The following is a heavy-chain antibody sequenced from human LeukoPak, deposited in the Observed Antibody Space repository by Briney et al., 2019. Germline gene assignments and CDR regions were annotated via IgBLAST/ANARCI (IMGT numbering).Heavy chain of an antibody. CDR2: INHSGST. Sequence: PSETLSLTCAVYGGSFSGYYWSWIRQPPGKGLEWIGEINHSGSTNYNPSLKSRVTISVDTSKNQFSLKLSSVTAADTAVYYCARYSSSWYARYFDYWGQGTLVTVSS. CDR1: GGSFSGYY. CDR3: ARYSSSWYARYFDY. J-gene: IGHJ4*02. D-gene: IGHD6-13*01. V-gene: IGHV4-34*01.